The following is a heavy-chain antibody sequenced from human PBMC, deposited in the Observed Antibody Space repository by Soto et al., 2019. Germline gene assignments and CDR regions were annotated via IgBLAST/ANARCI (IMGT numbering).Heavy chain of an antibody. CDR1: GYTFTSYD. J-gene: IGHJ5*02. CDR3: VRGPAAVVHSNWFDP. CDR2: MNHNSGNT. V-gene: IGHV1-8*01. Sequence: QVQLVQSGAEVKKPGASVKVSCKASGYTFTSYDINWVRQATGQGLEWMGWMNHNSGNTGYAQKFQGRVTMTRNTSISTAYMELSSLRSEDTAVYYCVRGPAAVVHSNWFDPWGQGTLVTVSS. D-gene: IGHD2-15*01.